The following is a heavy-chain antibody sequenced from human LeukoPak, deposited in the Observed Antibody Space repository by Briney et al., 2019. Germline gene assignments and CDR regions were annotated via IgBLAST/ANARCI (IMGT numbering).Heavy chain of an antibody. CDR3: AGHDWFDP. J-gene: IGHJ5*02. CDR1: GFSVGSNY. CDR2: IYTGGNT. V-gene: IGHV3-53*01. Sequence: PGGPLRLSCAASGFSVGSNYMSWVRQAPGKGLEWVSVIYTGGNTYYADSVKGRFTISRDNSRNTLYLQMNSLRADDTAIYYCAGHDWFDPWGQGTLVTVSS.